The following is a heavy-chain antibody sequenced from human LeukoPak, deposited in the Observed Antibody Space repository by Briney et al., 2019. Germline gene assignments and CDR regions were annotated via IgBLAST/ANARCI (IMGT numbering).Heavy chain of an antibody. J-gene: IGHJ6*02. CDR2: ISYDGSNK. Sequence: GRSLRLSCAASGFTFSSYGMHWVRQAPGKGLEWVAVISYDGSNKYYADSVKGRFTISRDNSKNTLYLQMNSLRAEDTAVYYCATPLWGATESYGMDVWGQGTTVTVSS. D-gene: IGHD5-12*01. CDR1: GFTFSSYG. V-gene: IGHV3-30*03. CDR3: ATPLWGATESYGMDV.